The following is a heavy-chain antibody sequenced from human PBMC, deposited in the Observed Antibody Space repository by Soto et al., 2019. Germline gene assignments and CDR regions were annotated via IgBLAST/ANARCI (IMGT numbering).Heavy chain of an antibody. J-gene: IGHJ5*02. D-gene: IGHD3-10*01. CDR2: IIPIFGTA. CDR1: GGTFSSYA. Sequence: SVKVSCKASGGTFSSYAISWVRQAPGQGLEWMGGIIPIFGTANYAQKFQGRVTITADESTSTAYMELSSLRSEDTAVYYCARHGSGKIWFDPWGQGTLVTVSS. V-gene: IGHV1-69*13. CDR3: ARHGSGKIWFDP.